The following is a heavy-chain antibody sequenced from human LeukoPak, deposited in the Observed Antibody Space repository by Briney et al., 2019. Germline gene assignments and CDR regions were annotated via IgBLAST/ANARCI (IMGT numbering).Heavy chain of an antibody. CDR3: ARNNKGDRWFDP. J-gene: IGHJ5*02. Sequence: ASVKVSCKASGYTFTSYDINWVRQATGPGLEWMGWMNSNSGNTGYAQKFQGRVTMTRNTAISTAYMELSSLRSEDTAVYYCARNNKGDRWFDPWGQGTLVTVSS. V-gene: IGHV1-8*01. CDR1: GYTFTSYD. CDR2: MNSNSGNT. D-gene: IGHD3-16*01.